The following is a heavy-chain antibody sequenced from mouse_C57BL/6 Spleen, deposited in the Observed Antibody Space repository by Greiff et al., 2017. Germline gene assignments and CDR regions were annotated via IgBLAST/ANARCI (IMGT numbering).Heavy chain of an antibody. CDR3: AREGFTYWYFDV. CDR1: GFTFSDYY. D-gene: IGHD3-1*01. CDR2: INYDGSST. J-gene: IGHJ1*03. V-gene: IGHV5-16*01. Sequence: EVKLVESEGGLVQPGSSMKLSCTASGFTFSDYYMAWVRQVPEKGLEWVANINYDGSSTYYLDSLKSRFIISRDNAKNILYLQMSSLKSEDTATYYCAREGFTYWYFDVWGTGTTVTVSS.